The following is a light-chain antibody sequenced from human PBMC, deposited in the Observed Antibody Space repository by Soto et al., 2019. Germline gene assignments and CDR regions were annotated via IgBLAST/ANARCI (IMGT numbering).Light chain of an antibody. V-gene: IGLV2-23*01. CDR1: TYDVGSYNL. Sequence: QSVLTQPASVSGSPGQSITISCTGTTYDVGSYNLVSWYQQHPGKAPKLLIYEGSKRPSGVSNRFSGTKYNFAAYLTISGLQLEDEANYYCLAYAGKSSWVFGGGTKLTVL. CDR2: EGS. CDR3: LAYAGKSSWV. J-gene: IGLJ3*02.